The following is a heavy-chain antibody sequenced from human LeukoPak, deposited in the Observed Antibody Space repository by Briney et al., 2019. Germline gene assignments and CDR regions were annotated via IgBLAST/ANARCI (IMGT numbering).Heavy chain of an antibody. Sequence: GASVKVSCKASGGTFSSYTISWVRQAPGQGLEWVGRIIPILGIANYAQKFQGRVTITADKSTSTAYMELSSLRSEDTAVYYCAREGPTMIVLADAFDIWGQGTMVTVSS. J-gene: IGHJ3*02. CDR1: GGTFSSYT. CDR2: IIPILGIA. CDR3: AREGPTMIVLADAFDI. V-gene: IGHV1-69*04. D-gene: IGHD3-22*01.